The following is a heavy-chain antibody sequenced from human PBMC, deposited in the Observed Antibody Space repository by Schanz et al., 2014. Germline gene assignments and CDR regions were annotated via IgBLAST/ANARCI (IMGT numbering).Heavy chain of an antibody. CDR3: ARDHTTESYYSAGPPIDY. D-gene: IGHD1-26*01. CDR1: GFSLDIFA. J-gene: IGHJ4*02. CDR2: FNDGGVNK. Sequence: EVHLLESGGGLVEPGGSLRLSCATSGFSLDIFAVSWVRQAPGKGLEWVSSFNDGGVNKYYADSVKGRFTISRDNSKNTLFLQMKSLRAEDTAVYYCARDHTTESYYSAGPPIDYWGQGTLLTVSS. V-gene: IGHV3-23*01.